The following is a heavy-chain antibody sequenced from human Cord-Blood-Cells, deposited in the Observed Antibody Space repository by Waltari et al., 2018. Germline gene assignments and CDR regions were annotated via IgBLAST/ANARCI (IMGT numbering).Heavy chain of an antibody. V-gene: IGHV3-48*02. CDR2: ISSSSSTI. CDR1: GFTFSRYS. CDR3: ARVTAVTDWFDP. D-gene: IGHD6-19*01. Sequence: EGQLVGSGGGLVQPGGSLRLSCAASGFTFSRYSINWGGQAPGKGLEWVSYISSSSSTIYYANSLKGRFTISRDNAKNSLYLQMNSLRDEDTAVYYCARVTAVTDWFDPWGQGTLVTVSS. J-gene: IGHJ5*02.